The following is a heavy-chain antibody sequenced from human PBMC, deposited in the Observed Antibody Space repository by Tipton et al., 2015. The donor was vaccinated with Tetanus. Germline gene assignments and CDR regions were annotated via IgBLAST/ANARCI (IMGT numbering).Heavy chain of an antibody. Sequence: SGVAFSSFAMHWVRQAPGKGLEWVAVISYDGSKNNYADSVKGRFTISRDNSAKSVFLQMDNLRVDDTAMYYCTKQHDGIDFWGQGTLVNVSS. CDR1: GVAFSSFA. V-gene: IGHV3-30-3*02. CDR2: ISYDGSKN. D-gene: IGHD1-1*01. CDR3: TKQHDGIDF. J-gene: IGHJ4*02.